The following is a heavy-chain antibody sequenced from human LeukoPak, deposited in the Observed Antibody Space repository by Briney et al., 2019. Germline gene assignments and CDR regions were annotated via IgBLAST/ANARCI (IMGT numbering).Heavy chain of an antibody. CDR3: SRGLDSRKLGY. CDR1: WLYYNCHDQF. Sequence: SDTLPLPRTVSWLYYNCHDQFGQWTPQTPGEGLEWIGSIHHSGMLYNNPSLESRITMSRDTSKNQFSLNLNSVTAAGTAVYFCSRGLDSRKLGYWGQGILVTVSS. CDR2: IHHSGML. J-gene: IGHJ4*02. V-gene: IGHV4-39*07. D-gene: IGHD3-22*01.